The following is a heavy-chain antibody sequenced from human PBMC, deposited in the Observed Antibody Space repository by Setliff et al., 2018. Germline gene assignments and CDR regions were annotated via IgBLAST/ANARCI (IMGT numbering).Heavy chain of an antibody. J-gene: IGHJ4*02. CDR2: ISPVGST. CDR1: GGSINNGTYY. CDR3: ATSGFCGAGSCYSFDD. D-gene: IGHD2-15*01. Sequence: PSETLSLTCTVSGGSINNGTYYWSWIRQPPGKGLEWIGEISPVGSTIYNPSLRGRVTMSVDTSNKRFSLNLTSVTAADTAVYYCATSGFCGAGSCYSFDDWGQGALVTVSS. V-gene: IGHV4-39*07.